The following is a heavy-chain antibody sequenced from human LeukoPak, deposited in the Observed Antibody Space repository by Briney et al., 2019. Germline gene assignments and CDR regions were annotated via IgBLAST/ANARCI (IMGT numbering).Heavy chain of an antibody. V-gene: IGHV3-30-3*01. CDR3: ARGLYYYDSSGYYFLDYYYGMDV. J-gene: IGHJ6*02. Sequence: GGSLRLSCAASGFTVSSNYMSWVRQAPGKGLEWVAVISYDGSNKYYADSVKGRFTISRDNSKNTLYLQMNSLRAEDTAVYYCARGLYYYDSSGYYFLDYYYGMDVWGQGTTVTVSS. CDR2: ISYDGSNK. CDR1: GFTVSSNY. D-gene: IGHD3-22*01.